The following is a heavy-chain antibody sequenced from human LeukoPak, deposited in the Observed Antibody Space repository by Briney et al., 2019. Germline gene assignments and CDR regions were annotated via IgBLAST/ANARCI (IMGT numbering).Heavy chain of an antibody. Sequence: PGGSLRLSCAASGFTFSSYWMSWVRQAPGKGLEWVANIKQDGSEKYYVDSVKGQFTISRDNAKNSLFLQMNSLRAEDTAVYYCARTGSQFWSDHRTDFDYWGQGTLVTVSS. CDR1: GFTFSSYW. CDR3: ARTGSQFWSDHRTDFDY. D-gene: IGHD3-3*01. CDR2: IKQDGSEK. V-gene: IGHV3-7*03. J-gene: IGHJ4*02.